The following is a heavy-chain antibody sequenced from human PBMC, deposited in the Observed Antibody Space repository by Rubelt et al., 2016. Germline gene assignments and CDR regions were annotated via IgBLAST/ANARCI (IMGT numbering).Heavy chain of an antibody. V-gene: IGHV3-20*04. D-gene: IGHD6-13*01. J-gene: IGHJ4*02. CDR3: AKAAAGTHFDY. CDR1: GFTFSIFG. Sequence: GGGLIQPGGSLRLSCAASGFTFSIFGMSWVRQAPGKGLEWVSGINWNGGSTGYADSVKGRFTISRDNAKNSLYLQRNSLRAEDTALYYCAKAAAGTHFDYWGQGTLVTVSS. CDR2: INWNGGST.